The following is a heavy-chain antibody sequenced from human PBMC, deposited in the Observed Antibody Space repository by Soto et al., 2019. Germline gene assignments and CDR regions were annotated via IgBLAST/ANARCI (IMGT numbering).Heavy chain of an antibody. Sequence: QVQLVQSGAEVKKPGASVKVSCKASGYTFTSYYMHWVRQAPGQGLEWMGIINPSGGSTSYAQKFQGSVTMTRDTSTSTVYMELRSLRSEDTAVYYCAPSASSSSPFDPWGQGTLVTVSS. CDR1: GYTFTSYY. CDR3: APSASSSSPFDP. CDR2: INPSGGST. J-gene: IGHJ5*02. D-gene: IGHD6-6*01. V-gene: IGHV1-46*03.